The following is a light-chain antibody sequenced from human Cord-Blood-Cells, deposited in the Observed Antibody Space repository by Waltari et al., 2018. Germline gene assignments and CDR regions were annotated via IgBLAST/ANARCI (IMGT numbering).Light chain of an antibody. CDR3: SSYTSSSTRGV. Sequence: QSALTQPASVSGSPGQSITISCTGTSSDVGGYNYVSWYQQHPGKAPKLMIYDVSNRPSGVSNRFSGSKSGNTASLTISALQAEDEADYYCSSYTSSSTRGVFGTGTKVTVL. CDR1: SSDVGGYNY. CDR2: DVS. J-gene: IGLJ1*01. V-gene: IGLV2-14*01.